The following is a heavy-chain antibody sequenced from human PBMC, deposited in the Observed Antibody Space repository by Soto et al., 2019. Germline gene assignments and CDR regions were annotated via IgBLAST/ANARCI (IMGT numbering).Heavy chain of an antibody. CDR3: ARGNLDYDFWSGYDYYGMDV. CDR2: INHSGST. J-gene: IGHJ6*02. D-gene: IGHD3-3*01. CDR1: GGSFSGYY. V-gene: IGHV4-34*01. Sequence: PSETLSLTCAVYGGSFSGYYWSWIRQPPGKGLEWIGEINHSGSTNYNPSLKSRVTISVDTSKNQFSLKLSSVTAADTAVYHCARGNLDYDFWSGYDYYGMDVWGQGTTVTVSS.